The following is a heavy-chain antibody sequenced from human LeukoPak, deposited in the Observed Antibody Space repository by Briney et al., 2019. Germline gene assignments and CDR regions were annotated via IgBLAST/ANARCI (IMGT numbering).Heavy chain of an antibody. J-gene: IGHJ4*02. CDR2: ISSIDSTI. D-gene: IGHD6-19*01. CDR3: ARGIAVAGPYYFDY. V-gene: IGHV3-48*03. Sequence: GGSLRLSCAASGFTFSNYEMNWVRQAPGKGLEWVSYISSIDSTIYYADSVKGRFTISRDDAKNSLYLQMNSLRADDTAVYYCARGIAVAGPYYFDYWGRGTLVTVSS. CDR1: GFTFSNYE.